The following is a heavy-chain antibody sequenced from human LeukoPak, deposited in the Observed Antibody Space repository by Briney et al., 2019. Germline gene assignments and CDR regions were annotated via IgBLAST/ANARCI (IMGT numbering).Heavy chain of an antibody. CDR3: ARRGGIHLEYLDY. V-gene: IGHV3-33*01. D-gene: IGHD3-3*01. J-gene: IGHJ4*02. CDR2: IWYDGTNK. Sequence: PGRSLRLSCAASGFTFSSFGMHWVRQAPGKGLEWVAVIWYDGTNKYYADSVKGRFTISRDNSKNTLYLQMNSLRAEDTAVYYCARRGGIHLEYLDYWGQGTLVTVSS. CDR1: GFTFSSFG.